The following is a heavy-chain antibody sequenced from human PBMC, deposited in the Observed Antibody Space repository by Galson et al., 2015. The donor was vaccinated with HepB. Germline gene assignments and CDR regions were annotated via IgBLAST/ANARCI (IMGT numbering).Heavy chain of an antibody. V-gene: IGHV3-30*04. J-gene: IGHJ4*02. CDR3: ARDIGGGENLWFGEILPYFAY. CDR2: ISYDGNYK. Sequence: SLRLSCAASGFSFSNYAVHWVRQAPGKGLEWVAVISYDGNYKYYADSVKGRCTISRDNSKNTLYLQMNSLRVEDSAVYYCARDIGGGENLWFGEILPYFAYWGQGTLVTVSS. CDR1: GFSFSNYA. D-gene: IGHD3-10*01.